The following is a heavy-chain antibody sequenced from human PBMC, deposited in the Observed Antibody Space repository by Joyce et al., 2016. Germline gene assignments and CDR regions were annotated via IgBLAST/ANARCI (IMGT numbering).Heavy chain of an antibody. V-gene: IGHV5-51*01. Sequence: EVQLVQSGAEVKKPGESLKISCKASGYSFTNYWIGWVRQMPGKGLEWMGIIYPGDSDTRYSPSIQGLVTISADKSISTAYLQWSSLKSSDTAMYYCARSYEDGSGSRRNNWFDPWGQGTLVTVSS. CDR2: IYPGDSDT. J-gene: IGHJ5*02. CDR1: GYSFTNYW. D-gene: IGHD3-22*01. CDR3: ARSYEDGSGSRRNNWFDP.